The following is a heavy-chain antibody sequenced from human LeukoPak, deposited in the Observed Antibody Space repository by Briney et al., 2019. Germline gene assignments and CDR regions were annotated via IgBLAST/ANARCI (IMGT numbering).Heavy chain of an antibody. J-gene: IGHJ4*02. CDR1: GFIFSSYA. D-gene: IGHD5-24*01. CDR2: ISYDGSNK. V-gene: IGHV3-30-3*01. Sequence: PGASLRLSCAASGFIFSSYAMHWVRQAPGKGLEWVAVISYDGSNKYYADSVEGRFTISRDNSKNTLYLQMNSLRAEDTAVYYCARDHLEMATSHFDYWGQGTLVTVSS. CDR3: ARDHLEMATSHFDY.